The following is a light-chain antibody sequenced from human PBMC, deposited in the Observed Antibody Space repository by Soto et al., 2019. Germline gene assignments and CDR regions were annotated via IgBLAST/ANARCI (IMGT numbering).Light chain of an antibody. J-gene: IGKJ4*01. V-gene: IGKV3-20*01. CDR1: QSVSSSY. Sequence: EIVLTQSPGTLSLSPGEGATLSCRASQSVSSSYLAWYQQKPGQAPRLLIYGASSRATGIPDRFSGSGSGTDFTLTISRLEPEDFAVYYCQQFSSYPLTFGGGTKVDIK. CDR2: GAS. CDR3: QQFSSYPLT.